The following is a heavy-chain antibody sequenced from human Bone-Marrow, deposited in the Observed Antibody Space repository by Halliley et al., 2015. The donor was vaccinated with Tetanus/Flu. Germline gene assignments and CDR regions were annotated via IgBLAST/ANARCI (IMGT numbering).Heavy chain of an antibody. J-gene: IGHJ4*02. D-gene: IGHD2-2*01. V-gene: IGHV3-43*02. CDR2: ISGKGGRT. Sequence: ISGKGGRTHYSDSVKGRFPISRDNSKNSLYLQMNSLRTEDTALYYCAKDIGHVVVVTAAIGPDYWGQGTLVTVSS. CDR3: AKDIGHVVVVTAAIGPDY.